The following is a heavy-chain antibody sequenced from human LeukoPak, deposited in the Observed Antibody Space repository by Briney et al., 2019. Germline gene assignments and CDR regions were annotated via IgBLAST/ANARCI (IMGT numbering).Heavy chain of an antibody. CDR2: IDPGDSDT. Sequence: GESLKISCKGSGYSFTSYGIGWVRQMPGKRLEWMGIIDPGDSDTRYSPSLHGQVTISADKSISTAYLQWSRLKASDTAMYYCARLGSGYTAPFDYWGQGTLVTVSS. J-gene: IGHJ4*02. CDR3: ARLGSGYTAPFDY. D-gene: IGHD3-16*02. V-gene: IGHV5-51*01. CDR1: GYSFTSYG.